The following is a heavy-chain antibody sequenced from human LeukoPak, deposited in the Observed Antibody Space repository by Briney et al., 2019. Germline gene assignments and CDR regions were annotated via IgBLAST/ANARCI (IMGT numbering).Heavy chain of an antibody. CDR2: IYYSGSI. D-gene: IGHD1-1*01. CDR3: ARDAGHQLSRRNYYAMDV. CDR1: GGSISSGDSY. Sequence: SETLSLTCTVSGGSISSGDSYWSWIRQPPGKGLEWIGYIYYSGSIYYNPSLNSRVTISVDTSKNRFSLKLSSVTAADTAVYYCARDAGHQLSRRNYYAMDVWGQGTTVTVSS. J-gene: IGHJ6*02. V-gene: IGHV4-30-4*08.